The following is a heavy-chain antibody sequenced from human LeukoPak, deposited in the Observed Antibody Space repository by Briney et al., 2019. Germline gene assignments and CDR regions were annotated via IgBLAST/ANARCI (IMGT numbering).Heavy chain of an antibody. CDR2: IYYSGST. J-gene: IGHJ5*02. Sequence: SETLSLTCAVSGGSISSGGYYWSWIRQHPGKGLEWIGYIYYSGSTYYNPSLKSRVTISVDTSKNQFSLKLSSVTAADTAVYYCARDRSGSYYYNWFDPWGQGTLVTVSS. V-gene: IGHV4-31*11. D-gene: IGHD3-10*01. CDR3: ARDRSGSYYYNWFDP. CDR1: GGSISSGGYY.